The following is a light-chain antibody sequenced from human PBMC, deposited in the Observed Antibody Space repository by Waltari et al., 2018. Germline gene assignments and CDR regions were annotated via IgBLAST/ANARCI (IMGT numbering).Light chain of an antibody. CDR1: QSISTW. CDR2: KAS. CDR3: QQYNSHSPLTPLT. V-gene: IGKV1-5*03. Sequence: DVQMTQYPSTLSASVGDRGTITYRASQSISTWLAWYQQKAGKAPKLLIYKASTLESGVPARFGGSGSGTEFTLTITSLQPDDFATYYCQQYNSHSPLTPLTFGGGTKVEIK. J-gene: IGKJ4*01.